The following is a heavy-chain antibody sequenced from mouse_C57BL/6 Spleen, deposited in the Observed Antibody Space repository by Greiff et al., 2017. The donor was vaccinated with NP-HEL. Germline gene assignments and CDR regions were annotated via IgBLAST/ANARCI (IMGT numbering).Heavy chain of an antibody. D-gene: IGHD1-1*01. CDR3: ARHNYYGSRFFAD. CDR1: GFTFSSYG. J-gene: IGHJ3*01. V-gene: IGHV5-6*01. Sequence: EVKLQESGGDLVKPGGSLKLSCAASGFTFSSYGMSWVRQTPDKRLEWVATISSGGSYTYYPDRVKGRCTISRDNAKNTVYLQMSSLKSEDTAMYYCARHNYYGSRFFADWGTGTLVTVSA. CDR2: ISSGGSYT.